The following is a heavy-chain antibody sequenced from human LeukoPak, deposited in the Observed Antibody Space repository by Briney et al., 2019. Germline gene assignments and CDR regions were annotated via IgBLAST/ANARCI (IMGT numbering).Heavy chain of an antibody. V-gene: IGHV1-69*05. CDR3: ASRTSGVLRYFDWSVEGTPYYYYYMDV. J-gene: IGHJ6*03. D-gene: IGHD3-9*01. CDR2: IIPIFGSA. CDR1: GGTFSSYA. Sequence: SVKVSCKASGGTFSSYAISWVRQAPGQGLEWVGGIIPIFGSANYAQKCEGTVTITTDASTSTAYLALSSLRSEDTAVYYCASRTSGVLRYFDWSVEGTPYYYYYMDVWGKGTTVTVSS.